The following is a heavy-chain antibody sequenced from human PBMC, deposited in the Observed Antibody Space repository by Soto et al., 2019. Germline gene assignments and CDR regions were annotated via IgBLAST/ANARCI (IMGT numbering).Heavy chain of an antibody. CDR3: AKFVGATGESGGWPWHFDC. Sequence: EVQLLESGGGLVQPGGSLRLSCAASGFIFSNYAMSWVRQAPGKGLEWVSAISGSGGTTYYADSVKGRFIISRDSSKNTLYLHMNSLRAEDAAIYYCAKFVGATGESGGWPWHFDCWGQGALVTVSS. CDR2: ISGSGGTT. V-gene: IGHV3-23*01. CDR1: GFIFSNYA. D-gene: IGHD6-25*01. J-gene: IGHJ4*02.